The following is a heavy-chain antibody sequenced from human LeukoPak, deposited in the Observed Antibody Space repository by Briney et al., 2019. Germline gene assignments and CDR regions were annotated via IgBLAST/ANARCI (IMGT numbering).Heavy chain of an antibody. D-gene: IGHD6-6*01. CDR2: INDSEST. Sequence: SETLSLTCAVYGGSFSGYYWTWIRQPPGKGLEWIGEINDSESTRHHPSLKSRVPISVHTSKTQSSLNLPSVPAADTAVYFCARGGIADRLKTWGQGILVPVSS. CDR3: ARGGIADRLKT. CDR1: GGSFSGYY. J-gene: IGHJ4*02. V-gene: IGHV4-34*01.